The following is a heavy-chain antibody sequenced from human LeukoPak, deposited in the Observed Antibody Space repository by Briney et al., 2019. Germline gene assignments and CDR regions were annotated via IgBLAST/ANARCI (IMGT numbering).Heavy chain of an antibody. CDR1: GFTFSSYG. CDR2: ISGSGGSK. V-gene: IGHV3-23*01. CDR3: AKDMGGTSFAFDI. J-gene: IGHJ3*02. Sequence: GGTLRLSCAASGFTFSSYGMSWVRQAPGKGLEWVSAISGSGGSKYYADSVKGRFTISRDNSKNTLYLQMNSLRAEDTAVYYCAKDMGGTSFAFDIWGQGTMVTVSS. D-gene: IGHD1-1*01.